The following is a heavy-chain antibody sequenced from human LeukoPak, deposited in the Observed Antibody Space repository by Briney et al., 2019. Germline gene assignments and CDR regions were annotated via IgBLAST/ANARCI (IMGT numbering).Heavy chain of an antibody. CDR2: ICAYNSNT. D-gene: IGHD6-19*01. V-gene: IGHV1-18*01. CDR3: ARVLGAPAVAFDP. CDR1: AYTFTIYG. J-gene: IGHJ5*02. Sequence: GASVNVSCKSSAYTFTIYGISWVRQAPGQGLEWMGWICAYNSNTNYSQKLQGRVTMTTDTSTSTAYMELRSLRSDDTAVYYCARVLGAPAVAFDPWGQGTLVTVSS.